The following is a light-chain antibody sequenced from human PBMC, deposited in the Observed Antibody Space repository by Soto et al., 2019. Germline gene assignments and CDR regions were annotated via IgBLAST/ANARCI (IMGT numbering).Light chain of an antibody. V-gene: IGKV3-20*01. J-gene: IGKJ5*01. CDR2: AAS. CDR3: QQYGASIP. Sequence: EIVLTQSPCTLSFSPAERATLCCRASQNISSYSLAWYQQRPGQAPRLLIYAASSRATGIPDRFSGTWSGTDFILTISRLDPEDFAVYYCQQYGASIPFGQVTLLEV. CDR1: QNISSYS.